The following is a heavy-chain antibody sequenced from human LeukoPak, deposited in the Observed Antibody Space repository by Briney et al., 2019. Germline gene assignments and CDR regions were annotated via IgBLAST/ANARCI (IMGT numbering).Heavy chain of an antibody. V-gene: IGHV3-43*01. J-gene: IGHJ4*02. CDR2: ISWEGHTT. Sequence: GGSLRLSCAASGFTFDDYAMHWVRQAPGKGLEWVALISWEGHTTYYADSVRGRFTISRDNSKNSLYLQMNSLGTEDTAFYYCTRDTDYGSATNYFDSWGQGTLVSVSS. D-gene: IGHD3-10*01. CDR3: TRDTDYGSATNYFDS. CDR1: GFTFDDYA.